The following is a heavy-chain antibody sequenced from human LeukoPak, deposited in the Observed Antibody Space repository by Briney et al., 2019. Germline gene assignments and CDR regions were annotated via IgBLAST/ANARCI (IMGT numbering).Heavy chain of an antibody. Sequence: SVKVSCKASGGTFTSYAISWVRQAPGQGLEWMGGIIPIVGTANYAQKFQGRVTMTTDTSTSTAYMELSSLRSEDTAVYYCARAPGDRWIQLGYWGQGTLATVSS. J-gene: IGHJ4*02. CDR1: GGTFTSYA. CDR3: ARAPGDRWIQLGY. CDR2: IIPIVGTA. V-gene: IGHV1-69*05. D-gene: IGHD5-24*01.